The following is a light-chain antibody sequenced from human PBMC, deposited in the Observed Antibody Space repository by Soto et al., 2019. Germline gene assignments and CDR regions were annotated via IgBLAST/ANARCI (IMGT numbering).Light chain of an antibody. CDR1: QGISDW. CDR2: ATS. Sequence: DLQMTQSPSSVSASVGDRVTITCRASQGISDWLAWYQQKPGKAPKLLIYATSSLQSGVPSRFRGSGSGTDFTLTISSLQPEDFATYYCQQATSFPFTFGPGTNVHIK. J-gene: IGKJ3*01. V-gene: IGKV1-12*01. CDR3: QQATSFPFT.